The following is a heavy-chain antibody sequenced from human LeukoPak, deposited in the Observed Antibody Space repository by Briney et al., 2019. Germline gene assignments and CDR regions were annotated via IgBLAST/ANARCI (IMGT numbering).Heavy chain of an antibody. D-gene: IGHD5-12*01. CDR3: AVQDDSGYDFLDY. J-gene: IGHJ4*02. CDR1: GYTFTGYY. V-gene: IGHV1-2*02. CDR2: INPNSGGT. Sequence: ASVKVSCKASGYTFTGYYMHWVRQAPGQGLEWMGWINPNSGGTNYAQKFQGRVTMTRDTSISTAYMELSRLRSDDTAVCYCAVQDDSGYDFLDYWGQGTLVTVSS.